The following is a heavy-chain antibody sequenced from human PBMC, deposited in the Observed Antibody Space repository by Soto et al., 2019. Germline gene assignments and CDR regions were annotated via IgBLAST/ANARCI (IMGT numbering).Heavy chain of an antibody. D-gene: IGHD4-17*01. J-gene: IGHJ5*02. Sequence: SETLSLTCTVSGGSISSYYWSWIRQPPGKGLEWIGYIYYSGSTNYNPSLKSRVTISVDTSKNQFSLKLSSVTAADTAVYYCARSRYGDRRWFDPWGQGTLVTVSS. CDR1: GGSISSYY. V-gene: IGHV4-59*08. CDR2: IYYSGST. CDR3: ARSRYGDRRWFDP.